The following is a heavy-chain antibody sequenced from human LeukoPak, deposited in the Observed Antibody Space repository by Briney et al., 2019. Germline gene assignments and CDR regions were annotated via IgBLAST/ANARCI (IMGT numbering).Heavy chain of an antibody. CDR1: GFTFDDYA. J-gene: IGHJ3*02. D-gene: IGHD2-8*02. Sequence: GGSLRLSCAASGFTFDDYAMHWVRQAPGKGLEWVSGISWNSGSIGYADSVKGRFTISRDNAKNSLYLQMNSLRAEDTALYYCAKDFHKYCYDAFDIWGQGTMVTVSS. V-gene: IGHV3-9*01. CDR3: AKDFHKYCYDAFDI. CDR2: ISWNSGSI.